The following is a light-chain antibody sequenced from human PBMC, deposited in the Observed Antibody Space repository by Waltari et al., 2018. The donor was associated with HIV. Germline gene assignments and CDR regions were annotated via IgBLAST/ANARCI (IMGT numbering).Light chain of an antibody. CDR2: VVS. J-gene: IGLJ2*01. CDR1: SSDVGGYNY. CDR3: SSYTSSSTLHVV. V-gene: IGLV2-14*01. Sequence: QSALTQPASVSGSPGQSITISCTGTSSDVGGYNYVSWYQQHPGKAPQLRISVVSNRPSGVSHRFSCSKSVNTASLTISGLQAEDEADYYCSSYTSSSTLHVVFGGGTKLTVL.